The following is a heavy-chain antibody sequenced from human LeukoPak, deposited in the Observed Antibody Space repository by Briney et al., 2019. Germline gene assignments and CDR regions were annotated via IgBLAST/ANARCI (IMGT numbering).Heavy chain of an antibody. D-gene: IGHD5-24*01. J-gene: IGHJ4*02. Sequence: SETLSLTCTVSGGSISSYYWSWIRQPPGKGLEWIGYIYYSGSTNYNPSLKSRVTISVDTSKNQFSLKLSSVTAAGTAVYYCARHAGDGPIYYFDYWGQGTLVTVSS. CDR1: GGSISSYY. CDR2: IYYSGST. CDR3: ARHAGDGPIYYFDY. V-gene: IGHV4-59*08.